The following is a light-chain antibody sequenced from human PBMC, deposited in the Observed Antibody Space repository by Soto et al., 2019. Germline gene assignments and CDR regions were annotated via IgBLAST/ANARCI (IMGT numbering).Light chain of an antibody. CDR3: SSYTSRATLV. CDR1: SNDVGGYDY. V-gene: IGLV2-14*03. J-gene: IGLJ2*01. CDR2: DVS. Sequence: QSALTQPASVSGSPGQSITISCTGTSNDVGGYDYVTWYQHHPGKAPKLMIYDVSNRPSGLSDRFSASKSGNTASLTISGVQAEDEAHYYCSSYTSRATLVFGGGTKLTVL.